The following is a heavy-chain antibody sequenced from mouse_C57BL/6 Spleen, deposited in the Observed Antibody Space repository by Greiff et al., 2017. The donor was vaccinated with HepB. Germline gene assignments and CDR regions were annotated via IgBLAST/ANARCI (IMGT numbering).Heavy chain of an antibody. J-gene: IGHJ2*01. D-gene: IGHD4-1*01. CDR3: ARLGWDARGFDY. V-gene: IGHV1-80*01. Sequence: VQLQQSGAELVKPGASVKISCKASGYAFSSYWMNWVKQRPGKGLEWIGQIYPGDGDTNYNGKFKGKATLTADKSSSTAYMQLSSLTSEDSAVYFCARLGWDARGFDYWGQGTTLTVSS. CDR1: GYAFSSYW. CDR2: IYPGDGDT.